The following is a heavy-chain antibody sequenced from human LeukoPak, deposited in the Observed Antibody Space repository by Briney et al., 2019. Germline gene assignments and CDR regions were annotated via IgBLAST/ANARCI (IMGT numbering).Heavy chain of an antibody. CDR1: GYSISSGYY. V-gene: IGHV4-38-2*02. D-gene: IGHD3-22*01. CDR3: ARDSEYYYDSSGYYPIPFDY. Sequence: SETLSLTCTVSGYSISSGYYWGWIRQPPGKGLEWIGSIYHSGGTYYNPSLKSRVTISVDTSKNQFSLKLSSVTAADTAVYYCARDSEYYYDSSGYYPIPFDYWGQGTLVTVSS. J-gene: IGHJ4*02. CDR2: IYHSGGT.